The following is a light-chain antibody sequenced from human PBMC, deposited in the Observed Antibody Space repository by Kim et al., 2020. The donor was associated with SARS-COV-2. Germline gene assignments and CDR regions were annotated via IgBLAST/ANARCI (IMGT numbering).Light chain of an antibody. V-gene: IGKV1-5*03. CDR3: QQYMTYAWT. J-gene: IGKJ1*01. Sequence: DIQMTQSPSTLSAFVGDRVTITCRDSQSIDSWLIWYQQKPGKAPKVLIYKASSLESGVPSRFSGSGSGTEFTLTISSLQPDDFATYYCQQYMTYAWTFGQGTKVDIK. CDR2: KAS. CDR1: QSIDSW.